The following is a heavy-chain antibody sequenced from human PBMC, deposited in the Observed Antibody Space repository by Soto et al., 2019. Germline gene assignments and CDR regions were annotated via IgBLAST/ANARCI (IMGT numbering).Heavy chain of an antibody. Sequence: QVQLVQSGAEVKKPGSSVKVSCKASGGTFSSYAISWVRQAPGQGLEWMGGIIPIFGTANYAQKFQGRVTITADESTSTAYMELSSLRSEDTSVYYCARDGGASITMVRCDNWFDPWGQGTLVTVSS. V-gene: IGHV1-69*01. CDR1: GGTFSSYA. D-gene: IGHD3-10*01. CDR3: ARDGGASITMVRCDNWFDP. J-gene: IGHJ5*02. CDR2: IIPIFGTA.